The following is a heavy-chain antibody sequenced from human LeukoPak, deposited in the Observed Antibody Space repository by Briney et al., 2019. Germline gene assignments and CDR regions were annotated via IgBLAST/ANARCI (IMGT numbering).Heavy chain of an antibody. CDR2: IIPIFGTA. J-gene: IGHJ1*01. V-gene: IGHV1-69*05. CDR1: GGTFSSYA. Sequence: SVTVSCKASGGTFSSYAISWVRQAPGQGLEGMGGIIPIFGTANYAQKFQGRVTITTDESTSTAYMELSSLRSEDTAVYYCARSTAGTATEYFQHWGQGTLVTVSS. CDR3: ARSTAGTATEYFQH. D-gene: IGHD6-13*01.